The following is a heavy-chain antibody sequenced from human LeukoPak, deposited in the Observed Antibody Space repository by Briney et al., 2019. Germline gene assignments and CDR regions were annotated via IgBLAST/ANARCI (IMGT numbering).Heavy chain of an antibody. J-gene: IGHJ6*03. CDR2: IYTSGST. CDR1: GGSISSYY. D-gene: IGHD4-17*01. V-gene: IGHV4-4*07. Sequence: SETLSLTCTVSGGSISSYYWSWIRQPAGKGLEWIRRIYTSGSTNYNPSLKSRVTMSVDTSKNQFSLKLSSVTAADTAVYYCARAGYGDYPYYYYYMDVWGKGTTVTVSS. CDR3: ARAGYGDYPYYYYYMDV.